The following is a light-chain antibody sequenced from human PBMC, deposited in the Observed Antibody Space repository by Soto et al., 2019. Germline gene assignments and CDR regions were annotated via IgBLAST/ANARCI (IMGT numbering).Light chain of an antibody. CDR3: QQYNDWPPFT. V-gene: IGKV3-15*01. CDR2: GAS. CDR1: QSVSSN. Sequence: EIVMTQSPATLSVSPGERATLSCRASQSVSSNLAWYQQKPGQAPRLLIYGASTRATGIPARFSGSGSGTEYTLTISSLQSEDFAVYYCQQYNDWPPFTVGPGTKVDIQ. J-gene: IGKJ3*01.